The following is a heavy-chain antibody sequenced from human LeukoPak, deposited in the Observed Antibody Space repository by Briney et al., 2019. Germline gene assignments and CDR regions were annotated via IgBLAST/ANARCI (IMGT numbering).Heavy chain of an antibody. Sequence: TGGSLRLSCAASGFTVSSNYMSWVRQAPGKGLEWVSVIYSGGNTYYADSVKGRFTISRDNSKNTLYLQMNSLRAEDTAVYYCARGGPRRYFDYWGQGTLVTVSS. CDR3: ARGGPRRYFDY. J-gene: IGHJ4*01. D-gene: IGHD1-14*01. V-gene: IGHV3-66*01. CDR1: GFTVSSNY. CDR2: IYSGGNT.